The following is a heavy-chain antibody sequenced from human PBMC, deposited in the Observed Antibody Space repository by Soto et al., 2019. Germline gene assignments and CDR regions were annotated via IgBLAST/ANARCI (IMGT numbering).Heavy chain of an antibody. CDR3: ARGAAAGPFNLFDT. CDR1: GYTVSGYE. V-gene: IGHV1-8*01. CDR2: MNPNSGYT. Sequence: SVKVSCRASGYTVSGYEMNWVRQATGQGLEWMGWMNPNSGYTGYAQKFQGRVTMTMNSSISTAYMDLSSLRSEDTAVYYCARGAAAGPFNLFDTWGQGTLVTVSS. D-gene: IGHD6-13*01. J-gene: IGHJ5*02.